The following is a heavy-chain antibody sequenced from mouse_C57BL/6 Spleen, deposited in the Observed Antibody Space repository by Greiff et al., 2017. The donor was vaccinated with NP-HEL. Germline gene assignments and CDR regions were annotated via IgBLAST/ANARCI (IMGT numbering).Heavy chain of an antibody. CDR2: IFPGSGST. CDR3: ARVEDYGYFDY. V-gene: IGHV1-55*01. J-gene: IGHJ2*01. Sequence: QVQLQQPGAELVKPGASVKMSCKASGYTFTRSWVTWVKQRPGQGLEWVGDIFPGSGSTNYNEKFKSKATLTVDTSSSTAYMQLSSLTSEDSAVYYCARVEDYGYFDYWGQGTTLTVSS. D-gene: IGHD1-1*01. CDR1: GYTFTRSW.